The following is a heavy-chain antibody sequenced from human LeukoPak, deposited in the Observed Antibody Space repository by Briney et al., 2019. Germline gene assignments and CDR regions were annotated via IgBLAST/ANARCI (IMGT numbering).Heavy chain of an antibody. V-gene: IGHV3-74*01. D-gene: IGHD3-10*01. CDR2: INSDGSSA. CDR1: GFTFSSYW. J-gene: IGHJ5*02. Sequence: GGSLRLSCAASGFTFSSYWMHWVRQAPGKGLVWVSRINSDGSSASYADSVKGRFTISRDNAKNTLYLQMNSLRAEDTAVYYCAVEGSGSQFDPWGQGTLVTVSS. CDR3: AVEGSGSQFDP.